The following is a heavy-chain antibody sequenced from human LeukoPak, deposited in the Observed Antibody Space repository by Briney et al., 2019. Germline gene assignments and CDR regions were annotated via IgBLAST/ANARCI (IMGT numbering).Heavy chain of an antibody. CDR2: IYNRADET. Sequence: GGSLRLSCAASGFSFSSYGMSWFRQAPGKGLEWDSTIYNRADETHYADFVRGRFFISRDNSNSRLTLHMNNLRVEDTAVYYCERDPSEYEWQRGWYRDFWGQGSQVTVSS. CDR1: GFSFSSYG. CDR3: ERDPSEYEWQRGWYRDF. J-gene: IGHJ4*02. V-gene: IGHV3-23*01. D-gene: IGHD6-19*01.